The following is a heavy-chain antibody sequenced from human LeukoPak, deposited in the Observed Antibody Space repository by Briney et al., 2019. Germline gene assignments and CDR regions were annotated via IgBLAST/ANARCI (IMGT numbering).Heavy chain of an antibody. CDR1: GYTFTGYY. V-gene: IGHV1-2*02. D-gene: IGHD6-19*01. J-gene: IGHJ4*02. CDR2: INPNSGFA. CDR3: ARGQQWLEAFDY. Sequence: GASVKVSCKASGYTFTGYYIHWVRQAPGQGLQWMGWINPNSGFAHYPQNFQGRLTMTRDTSISTVYMELSRLRSDDTAVYYCARGQQWLEAFDYWGLGTLVTDSS.